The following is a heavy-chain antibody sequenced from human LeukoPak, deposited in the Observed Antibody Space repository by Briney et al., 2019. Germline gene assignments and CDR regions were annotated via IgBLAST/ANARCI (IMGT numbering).Heavy chain of an antibody. D-gene: IGHD6-19*01. J-gene: IGHJ4*02. V-gene: IGHV3-53*01. CDR2: IYSDNT. CDR3: AKTRGVAVARIFDY. Sequence: WGSLRLSCTVSGFTVSSNSNSWVRQAPGKGLECVSFIYSDNTHYSDSVKGRFTISRDNSKNTLYLQMNSLRAEDTAVYYCAKTRGVAVARIFDYWGQGTLVTVSS. CDR1: GFTVSSNS.